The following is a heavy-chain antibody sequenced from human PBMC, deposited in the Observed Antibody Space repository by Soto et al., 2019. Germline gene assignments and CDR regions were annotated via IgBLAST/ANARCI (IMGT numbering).Heavy chain of an antibody. V-gene: IGHV6-1*01. CDR2: TYYSSKWYN. CDR3: ARDRIVVVTAAPGYYYYGMDV. Sequence: SQTLSLTCAISGYSVSSNSAASNWISKSPSRGLECLVRTYYSSKWYNDYAVSVKSRITINPDKSKNQFSLQLNSVTPEDTAVYYCARDRIVVVTAAPGYYYYGMDVWGQGTTVTVSS. D-gene: IGHD2-2*01. CDR1: GYSVSSNSAA. J-gene: IGHJ6*02.